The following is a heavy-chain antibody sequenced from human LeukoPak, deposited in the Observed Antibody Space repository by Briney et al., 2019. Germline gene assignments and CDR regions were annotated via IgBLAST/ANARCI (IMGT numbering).Heavy chain of an antibody. V-gene: IGHV3-23*01. CDR1: GFTFSSYA. D-gene: IGHD3-10*01. J-gene: IGHJ1*01. CDR3: AKGIEYFQQ. Sequence: GGSLRLSCAASGFTFSSYAMSWVRQAPGKGLEWVSATIGGGGSTYYVDSVKGRFTISRDNSKNTLYLQMNSVRAEDTAIYYCAKGIEYFQQWGQGTLVTVSS. CDR2: TIGGGGST.